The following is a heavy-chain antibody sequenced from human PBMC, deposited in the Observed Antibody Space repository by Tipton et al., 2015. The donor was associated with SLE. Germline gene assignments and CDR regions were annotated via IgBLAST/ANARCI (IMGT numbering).Heavy chain of an antibody. J-gene: IGHJ4*02. CDR1: GGSISSSSYY. CDR2: IYYSGST. V-gene: IGHV4-39*01. D-gene: IGHD6-13*01. Sequence: TLSLTCTVSGGSISSSSYYWGWIRQPPGKGLEWIGSIYYSGSTYYTPSLKSRVSISVDTAKNQFSPRQNSVTAADTAVFYCARHGWQQLDRDGFDFWGQGTLVTVSS. CDR3: ARHGWQQLDRDGFDF.